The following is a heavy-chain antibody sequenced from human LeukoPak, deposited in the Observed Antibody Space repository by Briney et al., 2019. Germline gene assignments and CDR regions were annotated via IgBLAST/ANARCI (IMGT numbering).Heavy chain of an antibody. CDR1: GGSISSSSYY. Sequence: SETLSLTCTVSGGSISSSSYYWGWIRQPPGKGLEWIGSIYYSGSTYYNPSLKSRVTISVDTSKNQFSLKLSSVTAADTAVYYCASGLVLLWFGELLRSAPFDYWGQGTLVTVSS. J-gene: IGHJ4*02. CDR3: ASGLVLLWFGELLRSAPFDY. CDR2: IYYSGST. V-gene: IGHV4-39*01. D-gene: IGHD3-10*01.